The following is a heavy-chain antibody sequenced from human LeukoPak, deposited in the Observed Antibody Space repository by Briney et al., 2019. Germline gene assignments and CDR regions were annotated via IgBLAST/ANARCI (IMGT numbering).Heavy chain of an antibody. J-gene: IGHJ4*02. V-gene: IGHV3-11*01. CDR1: GFTFSDYY. CDR3: ARLDCLSDECYNY. CDR2: ISSSGSTI. D-gene: IGHD2-21*01. Sequence: GGSLRLSCAASGFTFSDYYMSWIRQAPGKGLEWVSYISSSGSTIYYADSVKGRFTISRDNAKNSLYLQMNSLRAEDTAVYYCARLDCLSDECYNYWAVGALVTVSS.